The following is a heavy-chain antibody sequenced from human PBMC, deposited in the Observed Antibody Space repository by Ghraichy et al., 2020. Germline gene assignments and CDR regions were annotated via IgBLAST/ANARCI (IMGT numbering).Heavy chain of an antibody. J-gene: IGHJ4*02. Sequence: LSLTCAASGFTFSDHYMDWVRQAPGKGLEWVGRIRNKANCYTTEYAASVKGRFTISRDDSKNSLYLQMNSLKTEDTAVYYCARGRKGTTFFDYWGPGTLVTVSS. V-gene: IGHV3-72*01. CDR3: ARGRKGTTFFDY. CDR1: GFTFSDHY. CDR2: IRNKANCYTT. D-gene: IGHD1-7*01.